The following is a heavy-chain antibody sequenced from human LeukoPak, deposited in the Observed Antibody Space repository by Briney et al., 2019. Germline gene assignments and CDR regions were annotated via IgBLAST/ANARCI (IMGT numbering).Heavy chain of an antibody. Sequence: PGGSLRLSCAASGFTFSSYSMNWVRQAPGKGLEWVANIKPDGSEKYYVDSVKGRFTISRDNAKKSLNLQMSSLRAEDTAVYYCARDPTTSQGSDAFDIWGQGTRVTVSS. J-gene: IGHJ3*02. CDR2: IKPDGSEK. V-gene: IGHV3-7*01. CDR1: GFTFSSYS. D-gene: IGHD1-1*01. CDR3: ARDPTTSQGSDAFDI.